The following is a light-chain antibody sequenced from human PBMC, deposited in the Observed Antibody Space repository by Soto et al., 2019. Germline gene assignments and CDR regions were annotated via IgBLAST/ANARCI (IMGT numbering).Light chain of an antibody. J-gene: IGLJ1*01. CDR1: SSNIGSNY. CDR3: AAWDNSLSGYV. V-gene: IGLV1-47*01. CDR2: KNN. Sequence: QSVLTQPPSASGTPGQRVTLSCSGSSSNIGSNYVYWCQHLPGTAPKLLIYKNNQRPSGVPDRFSGPRSGTSASLAISGLRSEDEGDYYCAAWDNSLSGYVFGTGTKLTVL.